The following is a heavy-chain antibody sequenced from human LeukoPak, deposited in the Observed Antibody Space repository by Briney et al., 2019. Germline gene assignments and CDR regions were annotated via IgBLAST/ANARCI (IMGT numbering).Heavy chain of an antibody. J-gene: IGHJ4*02. D-gene: IGHD2-2*01. CDR1: GFSLSTSGVC. CDR2: IDWDDDK. V-gene: IGHV2-70*11. Sequence: SGPALVKPTQTLTRTCTFSGFSLSTSGVCVSWIRQPPGKALEWLARIDWDDDKYYSTSLKTRLTISKDTSKNQVVLTMTDMDPEDTATYYCARTTSSTSFNFDYRGQGTLVTVSS. CDR3: ARTTSSTSFNFDY.